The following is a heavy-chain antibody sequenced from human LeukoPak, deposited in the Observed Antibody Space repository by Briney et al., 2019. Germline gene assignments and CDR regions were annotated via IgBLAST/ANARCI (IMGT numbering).Heavy chain of an antibody. Sequence: PGGSLRLSCAASGFTFSDSYMSWIRQAPGKGLEWVSYISNSGSNIYYADSVKGRFTISRDNAKNSLYLQMNSLRADDTAVYYCARFAAGGSYYYYMDVWGKGTTVTVSS. CDR3: ARFAAGGSYYYYMDV. V-gene: IGHV3-11*04. J-gene: IGHJ6*03. CDR1: GFTFSDSY. CDR2: ISNSGSNI. D-gene: IGHD6-25*01.